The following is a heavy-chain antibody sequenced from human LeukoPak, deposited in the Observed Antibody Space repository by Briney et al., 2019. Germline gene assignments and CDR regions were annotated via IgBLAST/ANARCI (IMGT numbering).Heavy chain of an antibody. V-gene: IGHV4-4*02. J-gene: IGHJ4*02. CDR2: IYHSGST. Sequence: SETLSLTCAVSGGSVSSSNWWRWVRQPPRKGLEWIGEIYHSGSTNYNPSLKSRVTISVDKSKNQFSLKLSSVTAADTAVYYCARVVPPPPGIAAAGPYDYWGQGTLVTVSS. D-gene: IGHD6-13*01. CDR3: ARVVPPPPGIAAAGPYDY. CDR1: GGSVSSSNW.